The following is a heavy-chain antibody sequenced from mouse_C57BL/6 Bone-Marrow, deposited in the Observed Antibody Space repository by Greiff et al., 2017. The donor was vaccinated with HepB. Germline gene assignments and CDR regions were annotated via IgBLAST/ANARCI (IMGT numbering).Heavy chain of an antibody. CDR2: IDPENGDT. D-gene: IGHD1-1*01. J-gene: IGHJ2*01. Sequence: EVQLQESGAELVRPGASVKLSCTASGFNIKDDYMHWVKQRPEQGLEWIGWIDPENGDTEYASKFQGKATITADTSSNPAYLQLSSLTSEDTAVYYCTTYYYGSSYYFDYWGQGTTLTVSS. V-gene: IGHV14-4*01. CDR3: TTYYYGSSYYFDY. CDR1: GFNIKDDY.